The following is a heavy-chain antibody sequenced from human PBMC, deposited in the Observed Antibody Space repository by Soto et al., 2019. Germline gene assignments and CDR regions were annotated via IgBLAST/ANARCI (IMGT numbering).Heavy chain of an antibody. CDR1: GFTFDDYT. J-gene: IGHJ6*01. CDR2: ISWDGGST. D-gene: IGHD2-2*01. Sequence: GGSLRLSCAASGFTFDDYTMHWVRQAPGKGLEWVSLISWDGGSTYYADPVKGRFTISRDNSKNSLYLQMNSLRTEDNALYYSAKDSSLRNSASSPGRAFYFYYSMDVWGQGTTVT. CDR3: AKDSSLRNSASSPGRAFYFYYSMDV. V-gene: IGHV3-43*01.